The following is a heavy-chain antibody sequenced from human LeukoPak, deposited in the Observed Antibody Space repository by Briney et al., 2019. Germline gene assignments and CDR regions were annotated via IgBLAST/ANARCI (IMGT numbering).Heavy chain of an antibody. J-gene: IGHJ6*02. CDR1: GGSFSGYY. D-gene: IGHD3-10*01. V-gene: IGHV4-34*01. CDR3: ARDRRYYYGSGSKSLSYYYGMDV. CDR2: INHSGST. Sequence: PSETLSLICAVYGGSFSGYYWSWIRQPPGKGLEWIGEINHSGSTNYNPSLKSRVTISVDTSKNQFSLKLSSVTAADTAVYYCARDRRYYYGSGSKSLSYYYGMDVWGQGTTVTVSS.